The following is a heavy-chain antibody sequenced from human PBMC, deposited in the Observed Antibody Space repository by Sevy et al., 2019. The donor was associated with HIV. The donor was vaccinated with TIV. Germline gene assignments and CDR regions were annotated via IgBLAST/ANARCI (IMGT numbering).Heavy chain of an antibody. CDR2: ISYDGSNK. J-gene: IGHJ3*02. Sequence: GSLRLSCAASGFTFSSYAMHWVRQAPGKGLEWVAVISYDGSNKYYADSVKGRFTISRDNSKNTLYLQMNSLRAEDTAVYYCARDQGIAVAGLSDAFDIWGQGTMVTVSS. CDR3: ARDQGIAVAGLSDAFDI. CDR1: GFTFSSYA. D-gene: IGHD6-19*01. V-gene: IGHV3-30-3*01.